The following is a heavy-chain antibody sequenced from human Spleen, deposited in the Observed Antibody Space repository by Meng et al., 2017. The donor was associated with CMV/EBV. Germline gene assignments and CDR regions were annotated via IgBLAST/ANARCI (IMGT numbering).Heavy chain of an antibody. CDR2: IYTGGTT. V-gene: IGHV3-66*02. J-gene: IGHJ5*02. CDR1: GFTVSTSY. D-gene: IGHD3-3*01. Sequence: LRLSGAGSGFTVSTSYINWVRQAPGKGLEWISVIYTGGTTYYADSVEGRFTISRDNSKNTLYLQMDSLRTGDTAMYYCARGFYRSFEPWGQGTLVTVSS. CDR3: ARGFYRSFEP.